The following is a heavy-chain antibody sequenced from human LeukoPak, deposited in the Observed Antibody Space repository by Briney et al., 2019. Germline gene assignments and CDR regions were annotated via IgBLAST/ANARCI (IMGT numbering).Heavy chain of an antibody. D-gene: IGHD3-10*01. J-gene: IGHJ4*02. Sequence: ASVKVSCKASGYTFTSYGISWVRQAPGQGLEWMGGIIPIFGTANYAQKFQGRVTITADKSTSTAYMELSSLRSEDTAVYYCASGPSDYYGSGSYSVYWGQGTLVTVSS. CDR2: IIPIFGTA. CDR3: ASGPSDYYGSGSYSVY. CDR1: GYTFTSYG. V-gene: IGHV1-69*06.